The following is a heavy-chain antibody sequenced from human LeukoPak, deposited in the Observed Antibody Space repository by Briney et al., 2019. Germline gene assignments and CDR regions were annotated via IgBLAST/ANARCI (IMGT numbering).Heavy chain of an antibody. J-gene: IGHJ4*02. CDR1: GFTFSSYA. V-gene: IGHV3-23*01. CDR2: ISGSGDNT. Sequence: GGSLRLSCAASGFTFSSYAMSWVRQAPGKGLEWVSVISGSGDNTYYADSVKGRFTISRDNSKNTLYLQMNSLRAEDTAVYYCAKGGGGSCYSGSDYWGQGTLLTVSS. D-gene: IGHD2-15*01. CDR3: AKGGGGSCYSGSDY.